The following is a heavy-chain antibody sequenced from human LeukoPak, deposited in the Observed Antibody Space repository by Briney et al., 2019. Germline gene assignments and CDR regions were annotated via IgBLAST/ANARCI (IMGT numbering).Heavy chain of an antibody. V-gene: IGHV3-11*01. D-gene: IGHD6-13*01. CDR2: ISTSGSTT. CDR1: GFTFSDYY. CDR3: ARVIVNQYSSGWYTYWYFDL. Sequence: GGSLRLSCAASGFTFSDYYMSWIRQAPGKGLEWVSYISTSGSTTYYADSVKGRFTISRDNAKNSLYLQMNSLRAEDTAVYYCARVIVNQYSSGWYTYWYFDLWGRGTLVTVSS. J-gene: IGHJ2*01.